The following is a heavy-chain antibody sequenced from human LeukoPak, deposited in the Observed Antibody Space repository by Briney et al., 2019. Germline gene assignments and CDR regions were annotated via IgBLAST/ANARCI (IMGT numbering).Heavy chain of an antibody. D-gene: IGHD6-13*01. CDR1: GFTFDDYA. CDR2: ISGDGGST. CDR3: AKVSASSWLGAFDI. V-gene: IGHV3-43*02. J-gene: IGHJ3*02. Sequence: GGSPRLSCAASGFTFDDYALHWVRQAPGKGLEWVSLISGDGGSTYYADSVKGRFTISRDNSKNSLYLQMNSLRTEDTALYYCAKVSASSWLGAFDIWGQGTMVTVSS.